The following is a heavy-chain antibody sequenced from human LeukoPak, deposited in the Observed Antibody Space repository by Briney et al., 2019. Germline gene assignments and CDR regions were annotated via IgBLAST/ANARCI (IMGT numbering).Heavy chain of an antibody. V-gene: IGHV1-2*02. Sequence: ASVKVSCKASGYTFTDYYIHWVRQAPGQGLEWMGWINPNTGGTNYAQKFQGRVTMTRDTSISTAYMELSRLRSDDTAVFYCARGASVSVLYYFYYYMDVWGKGTTVTVSS. CDR1: GYTFTDYY. D-gene: IGHD2/OR15-2a*01. CDR3: ARGASVSVLYYFYYYMDV. CDR2: INPNTGGT. J-gene: IGHJ6*03.